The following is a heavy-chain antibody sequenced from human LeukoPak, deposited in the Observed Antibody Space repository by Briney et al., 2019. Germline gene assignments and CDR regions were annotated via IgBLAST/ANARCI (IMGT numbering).Heavy chain of an antibody. CDR3: ARNDASGLDY. CDR2: INPSGGST. J-gene: IGHJ4*02. Sequence: ASVKVSCKASGYTFTRYYMHWVRQAPGLGLEWMGFINPSGGSTSYAQKFQGRVTMTRDTSTSTVYMELSSLRSEDTAVYYCARNDASGLDYWGQGTLVTVSS. V-gene: IGHV1-46*03. CDR1: GYTFTRYY. D-gene: IGHD3-10*01.